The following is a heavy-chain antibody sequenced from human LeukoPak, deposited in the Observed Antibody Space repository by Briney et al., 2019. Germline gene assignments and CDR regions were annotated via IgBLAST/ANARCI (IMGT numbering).Heavy chain of an antibody. V-gene: IGHV6-1*01. CDR3: ARDGYVLHTLDY. D-gene: IGHD5-18*01. CDR1: GDSVSSNTAA. Sequence: SQTLSLTCAISGDSVSSNTAAWNWIRRSPSRGLEWLGRTYYRSKWNYDYAVFLNGRIAVNPDTSKNQFTLQLHSVTPEDTGVYYCARDGYVLHTLDYWGQGILVTVSS. CDR2: TYYRSKWNY. J-gene: IGHJ4*02.